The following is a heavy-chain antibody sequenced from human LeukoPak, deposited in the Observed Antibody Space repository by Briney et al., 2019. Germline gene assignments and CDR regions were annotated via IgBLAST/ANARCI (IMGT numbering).Heavy chain of an antibody. CDR3: ARGPPSTLNWFDP. CDR2: IYHSGST. J-gene: IGHJ5*02. D-gene: IGHD6-6*01. CDR1: GGSISSGGYS. V-gene: IGHV4-30-2*01. Sequence: PSETLSLTCAVSGGSISSGGYSWSWIRQPPGKGLEWIGYIYHSGSTYYNPSLKSRVTISVDRSKNQFSLKLSFVTAADTAVYYCARGPPSTLNWFDPWGQGTLVTVSS.